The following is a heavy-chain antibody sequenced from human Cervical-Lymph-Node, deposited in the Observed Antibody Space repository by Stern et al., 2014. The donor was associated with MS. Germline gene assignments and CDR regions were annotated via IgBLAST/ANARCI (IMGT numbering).Heavy chain of an antibody. D-gene: IGHD1-14*01. Sequence: VQLLESGGGVVQPGRSLRISCAASGFTFKSYGMYWVRQAPGKGLEWVAVILYDGSKQEYVDSVEGRFTVSRDNSKNTMYLQMDSLRPEDTAVYYCAKEAAGDEYNGLDVWGQGTTVTVAS. CDR1: GFTFKSYG. CDR2: ILYDGSKQ. CDR3: AKEAAGDEYNGLDV. V-gene: IGHV3-30*18. J-gene: IGHJ6*02.